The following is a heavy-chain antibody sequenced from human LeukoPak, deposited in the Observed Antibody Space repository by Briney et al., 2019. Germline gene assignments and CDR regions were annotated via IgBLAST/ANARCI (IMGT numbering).Heavy chain of an antibody. CDR2: VSGGGSEK. J-gene: IGHJ1*01. CDR3: AKGGEQVTWNFQN. V-gene: IGHV3-23*01. Sequence: GGSLRLFCAASGFIYNNYAMSWVRQPPRKGLEWVSTVSGGGSEKNYADSVKGRFTISRDNSRNTLYLQMNSLIDEDTAVYYCAKGGEQVTWNFQNWGQGTLVTVSS. CDR1: GFIYNNYA. D-gene: IGHD1/OR15-1a*01.